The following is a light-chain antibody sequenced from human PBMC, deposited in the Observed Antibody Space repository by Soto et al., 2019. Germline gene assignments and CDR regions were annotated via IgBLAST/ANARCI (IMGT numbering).Light chain of an antibody. V-gene: IGKV1-9*01. CDR1: QGISTF. CDR2: AAS. J-gene: IGKJ5*01. CDR3: QQLNSYPIT. Sequence: DIQLTQSPSFLSASVGDRVTITCRVSQGISTFLAWYQLKPGKAPKLLIYAASTLQSGVPSRFSGSGSGTEFTLTISSLQPEDFATYYCQQLNSYPITFGQGTRLEIK.